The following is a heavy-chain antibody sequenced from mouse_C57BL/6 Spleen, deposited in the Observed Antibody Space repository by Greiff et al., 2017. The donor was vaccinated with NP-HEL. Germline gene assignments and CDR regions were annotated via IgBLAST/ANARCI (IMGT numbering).Heavy chain of an antibody. CDR3: ARPPRGGYYFDY. Sequence: EVQRVESGGGLVKPGGSLKLSCAASGFTFSSYTMSWVRQTPEKRLEWVATISGGGGNTYYPDSVKGRFTISRDNAKNTLYLQMSSLRSEDTALYYCARPPRGGYYFDYWGQGTTLTVSS. J-gene: IGHJ2*01. V-gene: IGHV5-9*01. CDR2: ISGGGGNT. CDR1: GFTFSSYT.